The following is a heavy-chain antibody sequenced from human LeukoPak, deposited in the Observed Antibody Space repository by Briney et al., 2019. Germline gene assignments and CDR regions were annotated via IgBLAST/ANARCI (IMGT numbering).Heavy chain of an antibody. CDR3: ARGGLDYYGSGSCQNYFDY. Sequence: GASVKVSCKASGGTFSSYAISWVRQAPGQGLEWMGGIIPIFGTANYAQKFQGRVTITADESTSTAYMELSSLRSEDTAVYYCARGGLDYYGSGSCQNYFDYWGQGTLVTVSS. D-gene: IGHD3-10*01. CDR2: IIPIFGTA. J-gene: IGHJ4*02. V-gene: IGHV1-69*13. CDR1: GGTFSSYA.